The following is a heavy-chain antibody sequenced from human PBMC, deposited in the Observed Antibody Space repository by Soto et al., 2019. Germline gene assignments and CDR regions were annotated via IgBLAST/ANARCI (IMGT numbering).Heavy chain of an antibody. Sequence: VFSKESGPVLVKPTETLTLTCTVSGFSLSNARMGVSWIRQPPGKALEWLAHTFSNDEKSYSTSLKSRLTISKDTSKSQVVLTMTNMDPVDTATYYCARRGMVRGVIKTFDIWGQGTMVTVSS. D-gene: IGHD3-10*01. CDR3: ARRGMVRGVIKTFDI. CDR2: TFSNDEK. J-gene: IGHJ3*02. CDR1: GFSLSNARMG. V-gene: IGHV2-26*01.